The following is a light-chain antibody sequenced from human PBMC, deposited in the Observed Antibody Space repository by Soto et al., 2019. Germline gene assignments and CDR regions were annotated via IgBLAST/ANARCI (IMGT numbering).Light chain of an antibody. CDR1: SSDVGGYSF. Sequence: QSGLTQPASVSGSPGQSITISCTGTSSDVGGYSFVSWYQQHPGKAPKLMIYDVSNRPSGVSNRFSGSKSGNTASLTISGLQAEDEADYYCSSYTSSSTLVVFGGGTKLTVL. CDR3: SSYTSSSTLVV. CDR2: DVS. V-gene: IGLV2-14*01. J-gene: IGLJ2*01.